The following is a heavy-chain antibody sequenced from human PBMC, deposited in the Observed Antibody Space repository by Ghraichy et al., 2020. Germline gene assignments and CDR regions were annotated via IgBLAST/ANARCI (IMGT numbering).Heavy chain of an antibody. CDR2: IYYSGST. CDR3: ARQNSVLRFLEWSPWGFDY. D-gene: IGHD3-3*01. J-gene: IGHJ4*02. CDR1: GGSISSSSYY. V-gene: IGHV4-39*01. Sequence: SQTLSLTCTVSGGSISSSSYYWGWIRQPPGKGLEWIGSIYYSGSTYYNPSLKSRVTISVDTSKNQFSLKLSSVTAADTAVYYCARQNSVLRFLEWSPWGFDYWGQGTLVTVSS.